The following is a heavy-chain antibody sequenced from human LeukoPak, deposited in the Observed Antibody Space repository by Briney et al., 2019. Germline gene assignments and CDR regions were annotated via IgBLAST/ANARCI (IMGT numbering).Heavy chain of an antibody. J-gene: IGHJ4*02. Sequence: GGSLRLSCAASGFTFSSYAMHWVRQAPGKGLEWVAVISYGGSNKYYADSVKGRFTISRDNSKNTLYLQMNSLRAEATAVYYCARDKGGGNVLRYFDWLPRAVYFDYWGQGTLVTVSS. CDR3: ARDKGGGNVLRYFDWLPRAVYFDY. CDR1: GFTFSSYA. D-gene: IGHD3-9*01. CDR2: ISYGGSNK. V-gene: IGHV3-30*04.